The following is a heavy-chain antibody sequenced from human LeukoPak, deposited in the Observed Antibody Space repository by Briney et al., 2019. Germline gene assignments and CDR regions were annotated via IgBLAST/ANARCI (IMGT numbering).Heavy chain of an antibody. CDR3: AKDINPPHSSGSAP. J-gene: IGHJ5*02. Sequence: GGSLRLSCAASGFTFYVYVMHWVRQSPGKGLEGVSLIGGNGDSTYYADSVKGRFTISRDNSKNSLYLQMYSLRSEDTAFYFCAKDINPPHSSGSAPWGQGTLVTVSS. D-gene: IGHD6-19*01. CDR2: IGGNGDST. CDR1: GFTFYVYV. V-gene: IGHV3-43*02.